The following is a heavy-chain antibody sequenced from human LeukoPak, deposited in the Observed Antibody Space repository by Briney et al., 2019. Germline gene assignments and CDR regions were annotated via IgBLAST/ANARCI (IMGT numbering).Heavy chain of an antibody. CDR3: ARGGVLELRDWFDP. CDR1: GFPLSSYL. V-gene: IGHV3-74*01. Sequence: GALRLSFAASGFPLSSYLMHWVRPAPGEGLVWVSRINSDGSSTSYADSVKGRFTISRDNAKNTLYLQMNSLRAEDTAVYYCARGGVLELRDWFDPWGQGTLVTVSS. J-gene: IGHJ5*02. D-gene: IGHD1-7*01. CDR2: INSDGSST.